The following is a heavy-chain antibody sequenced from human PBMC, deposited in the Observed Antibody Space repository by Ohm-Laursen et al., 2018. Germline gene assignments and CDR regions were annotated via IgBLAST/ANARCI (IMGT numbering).Heavy chain of an antibody. CDR3: AKDLGMYCSGGSCYPFDS. V-gene: IGHV3-23*01. CDR2: ISHSDDST. J-gene: IGHJ4*02. CDR1: GFTFSNYA. Sequence: SLRLSCTASGFTFSNYAMSWVRQAPGKGLECVSTISHSDDSTYYADSVKGRFTIFRDNSKNTLYLQMDNLRAEDTALYHCAKDLGMYCSGGSCYPFDSWGQGTLVTVSS. D-gene: IGHD2-15*01.